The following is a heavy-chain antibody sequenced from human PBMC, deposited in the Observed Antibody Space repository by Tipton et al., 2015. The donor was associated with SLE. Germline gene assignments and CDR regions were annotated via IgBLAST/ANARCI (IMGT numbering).Heavy chain of an antibody. J-gene: IGHJ4*02. CDR3: ASLSAPSDY. Sequence: SLRLSCAASGFPFTNVWMHWVRQAPGKGLVWVSEISARGSSTTYADSVEGRFSIYRDNAKSTLFLEMNSLTVDDTGVYYCASLSAPSDYWGQGTLVIVSS. V-gene: IGHV3-74*03. CDR2: ISARGSST. CDR1: GFPFTNVW.